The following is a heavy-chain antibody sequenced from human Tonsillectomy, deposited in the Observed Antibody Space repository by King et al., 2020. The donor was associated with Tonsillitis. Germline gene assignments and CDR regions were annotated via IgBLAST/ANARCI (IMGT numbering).Heavy chain of an antibody. CDR3: ARLDYYGSRSYWYFDL. Sequence: LQLQESGPGLVKPSETLSLTCTVSGSISGSYWSWIRQPPGKGLEWIGYIYYSGTTNYNPSLRSRVTISVDTYKNQFSLKLSSVTAADTALYYCARLDYYGSRSYWYFDLWGRGTLVTVSS. J-gene: IGHJ2*01. V-gene: IGHV4-59*08. CDR2: IYYSGTT. CDR1: GSISGSY. D-gene: IGHD3-10*01.